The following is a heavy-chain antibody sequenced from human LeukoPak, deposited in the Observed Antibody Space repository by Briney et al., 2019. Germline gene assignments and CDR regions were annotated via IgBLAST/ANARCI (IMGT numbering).Heavy chain of an antibody. Sequence: GESLKISCKASGYRFTNFWIAWVRQMPGKGLEWMGIIYAGDFDTRYSPSLQGQVTMSVDKSSSTAYLQWTSLKASDTAMYYCARSGFARGMDVWGKGTTVTVAS. V-gene: IGHV5-51*01. CDR2: IYAGDFDT. CDR3: ARSGFARGMDV. J-gene: IGHJ6*04. D-gene: IGHD3-10*01. CDR1: GYRFTNFW.